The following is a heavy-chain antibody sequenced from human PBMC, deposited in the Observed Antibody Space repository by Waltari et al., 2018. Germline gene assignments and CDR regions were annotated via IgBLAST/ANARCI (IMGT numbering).Heavy chain of an antibody. CDR2: IRPDRNRQ. D-gene: IGHD3-10*01. J-gene: IGHJ2*01. Sequence: QVQLVESGGGVVQPGGSLRLSCAASGFIFSTYGMHWVRQAPGKGPEWVVCIRPDRNRQLYVDAVEGRFTISRDNSKNTLFLQMNSLRTEDTAVYFCARDGEQYFGETYWYLDLWGRGTLVTVSS. V-gene: IGHV3-30*02. CDR3: ARDGEQYFGETYWYLDL. CDR1: GFIFSTYG.